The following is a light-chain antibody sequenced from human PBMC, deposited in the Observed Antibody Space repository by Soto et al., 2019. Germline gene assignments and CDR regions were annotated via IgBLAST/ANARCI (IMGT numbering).Light chain of an antibody. Sequence: QSVLTQSPSASASLGASVKLTCNQSSGYSSYAIAWHQQQPEKGPRYLMKLDSDGSHTKGDAIPDRFSGSSSGAERYLTISSLQSEDEADYYCQTWGTGIHVVFGGGTKLTVL. J-gene: IGLJ2*01. CDR2: LDSDGSH. V-gene: IGLV4-69*01. CDR3: QTWGTGIHVV. CDR1: SGYSSYA.